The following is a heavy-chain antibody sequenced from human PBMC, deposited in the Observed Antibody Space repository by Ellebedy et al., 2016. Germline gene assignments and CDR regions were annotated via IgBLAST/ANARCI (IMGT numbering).Heavy chain of an antibody. D-gene: IGHD1-20*01. Sequence: ASVKVSCKASGGTFSNHAISWVRQAPGQGLEWMGWISAYNGNTNYAQKLQGRVTMTTDTSTSTAYMELRSLRSDDTAVYYCARDEGYNWNDVEGGYYYYGMDVWGQGTTVTVSS. CDR3: ARDEGYNWNDVEGGYYYYGMDV. J-gene: IGHJ6*02. V-gene: IGHV1-18*01. CDR1: GGTFSNHA. CDR2: ISAYNGNT.